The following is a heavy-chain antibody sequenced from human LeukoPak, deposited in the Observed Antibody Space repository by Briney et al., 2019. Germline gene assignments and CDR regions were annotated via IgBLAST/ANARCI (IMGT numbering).Heavy chain of an antibody. D-gene: IGHD2-21*02. J-gene: IGHJ4*02. Sequence: PGGSLRLSCAASGFTFSSYAMSWVRQAPGKGLEWVSAISGSGGSTYYADSVKGRFTISRDNSKNTLYLQMNSLRAEDTAVYYCAKRCGGDCYYYHFDSWGQGALVTVSS. V-gene: IGHV3-23*01. CDR3: AKRCGGDCYYYHFDS. CDR2: ISGSGGST. CDR1: GFTFSSYA.